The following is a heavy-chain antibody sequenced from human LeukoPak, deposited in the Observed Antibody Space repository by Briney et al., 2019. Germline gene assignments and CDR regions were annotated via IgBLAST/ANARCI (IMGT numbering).Heavy chain of an antibody. Sequence: GGSLRLSCAAYGFTFSSYWMHWVRQAPGKGLVWVSRINSDGSSTSYADPVKGRFTISRDNAKNTLYLQMNSLRAEDTAVYYCARRSAAKDAFDIWGQGTMVTVSS. CDR3: ARRSAAKDAFDI. J-gene: IGHJ3*02. CDR1: GFTFSSYW. D-gene: IGHD6-25*01. CDR2: INSDGSST. V-gene: IGHV3-74*01.